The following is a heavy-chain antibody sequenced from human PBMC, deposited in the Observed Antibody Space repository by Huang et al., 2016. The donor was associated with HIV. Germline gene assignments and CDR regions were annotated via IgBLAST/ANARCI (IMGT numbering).Heavy chain of an antibody. CDR3: ARGLSFFGR. D-gene: IGHD3-3*01. CDR1: GFSFSTYW. Sequence: EEQLVESGGGLVQPGGSLRLSGAASGFSFSTYWMLWVRQAPGKGLVWGSVINRDGTTTNYADSVKGRFTISRDNAKNTLHLQMNSLRTEDTAFYYCARGLSFFGRWGQGTLVTVSS. V-gene: IGHV3-74*01. CDR2: INRDGTTT. J-gene: IGHJ4*02.